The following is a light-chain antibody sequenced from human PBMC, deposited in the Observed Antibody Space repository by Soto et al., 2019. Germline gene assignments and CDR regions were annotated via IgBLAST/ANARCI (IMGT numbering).Light chain of an antibody. CDR3: QQYNNGWS. Sequence: AIQMTQSPSSLSASVGDRVTITCRASQDIRNDLDWYQQKPGKAPKLLIYAASSLQSGVSSRFSGSGSGTEFTLTISSLQSEDFAVYYCQQYNNGWSFGQGTKVDIK. CDR1: QDIRND. J-gene: IGKJ1*01. V-gene: IGKV1-6*01. CDR2: AAS.